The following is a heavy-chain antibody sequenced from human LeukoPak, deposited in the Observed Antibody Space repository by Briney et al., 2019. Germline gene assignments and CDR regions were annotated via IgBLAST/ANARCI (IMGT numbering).Heavy chain of an antibody. V-gene: IGHV1-69*04. CDR1: GGTFSSYA. D-gene: IGHD2-21*02. CDR3: AKRTTYCGGDCYSPSYYYYGMDV. J-gene: IGHJ6*02. CDR2: MIPIFGIA. Sequence: ASVKVSCKASGGTFSSYAISWVRQAPGQGLEWMGRMIPIFGIANYAQKFQGRVTITADKSTSTAYMELSSLRSEDTAVYYCAKRTTYCGGDCYSPSYYYYGMDVWGQRTTATVSS.